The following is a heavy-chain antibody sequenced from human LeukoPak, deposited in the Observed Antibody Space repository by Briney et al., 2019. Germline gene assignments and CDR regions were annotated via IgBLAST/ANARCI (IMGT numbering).Heavy chain of an antibody. Sequence: GGSLRLSCAASGFTFTSYSLHWVRQAPGKGLEWVAVISYDGSNKNYADSVKGRFTISRDNSKNTLYLQMNSLRAEDTAVYYCARGFWDSDYWGQGTLVTVSS. V-gene: IGHV3-30*14. CDR2: ISYDGSNK. CDR3: ARGFWDSDY. CDR1: GFTFTSYS. D-gene: IGHD1-26*01. J-gene: IGHJ4*02.